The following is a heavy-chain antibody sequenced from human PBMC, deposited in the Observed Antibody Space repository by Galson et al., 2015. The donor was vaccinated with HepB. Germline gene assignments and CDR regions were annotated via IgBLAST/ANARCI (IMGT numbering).Heavy chain of an antibody. D-gene: IGHD3-10*01. Sequence: SLRLSCAASGFTFSSYAMHWVRQAPGKGLEWVAVISYDGSNKYYADSVKGRFTISRDNSKNTLYLQMNSLRAEDTAVYYCARALLWLGPFDYWGQGTLVTVSS. CDR2: ISYDGSNK. CDR3: ARALLWLGPFDY. J-gene: IGHJ4*02. V-gene: IGHV3-30-3*01. CDR1: GFTFSSYA.